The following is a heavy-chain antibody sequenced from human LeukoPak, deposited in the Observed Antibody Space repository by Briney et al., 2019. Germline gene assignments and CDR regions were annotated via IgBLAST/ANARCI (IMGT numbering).Heavy chain of an antibody. J-gene: IGHJ4*02. D-gene: IGHD3-10*01. CDR1: GFTVSSNF. V-gene: IGHV3-53*05. CDR2: IYSDSNT. Sequence: PGGSLRLSCAASGFTVSSNFMTWVRQAPGKGLEWVSLIYSDSNTYYADSVKGRFTISRDNSKNTLYLQINSLRAEDTAVYYCAKDLVTMVRGADYWGQGTLVTVSS. CDR3: AKDLVTMVRGADY.